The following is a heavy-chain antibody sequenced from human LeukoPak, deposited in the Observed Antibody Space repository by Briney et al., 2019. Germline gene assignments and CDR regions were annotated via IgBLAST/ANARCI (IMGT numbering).Heavy chain of an antibody. V-gene: IGHV4-4*02. CDR3: ARWVGQYFFDY. D-gene: IGHD1-26*01. CDR1: DGSISSSNW. Sequence: SATLSLTCAVSDGSISSSNWWSWVRQPPGKRLEWIGEIYHSGSTNYNPSLKSRVTISVDKSKNQFSLKLSSVTAADTAVYYCARWVGQYFFDYWGQGTLVTVSS. CDR2: IYHSGST. J-gene: IGHJ4*02.